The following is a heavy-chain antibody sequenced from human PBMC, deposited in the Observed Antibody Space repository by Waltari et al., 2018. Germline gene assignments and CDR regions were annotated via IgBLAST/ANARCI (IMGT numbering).Heavy chain of an antibody. J-gene: IGHJ4*02. V-gene: IGHV3-30-3*01. D-gene: IGHD1-26*01. CDR3: ARRGINSGSHEMPGVD. Sequence: QVQLVESGGGVVQTGMSLRLSCAASGFIFSGYGMHWVRQAPDKGREWVASISNDGINNVYAEAVKGRFTISRDNSKNTVYMQMNSLRHEDTAVYYCARRGINSGSHEMPGVDWGQGTLVTVSS. CDR2: ISNDGINN. CDR1: GFIFSGYG.